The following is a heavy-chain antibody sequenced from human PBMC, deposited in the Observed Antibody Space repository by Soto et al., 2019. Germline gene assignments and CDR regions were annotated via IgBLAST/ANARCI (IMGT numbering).Heavy chain of an antibody. J-gene: IGHJ4*02. V-gene: IGHV1-18*01. CDR3: ARTVAGYFDY. Sequence: GPSVKVSCKASGYTFTSSGISWVRQAPGQGPEWMGWISTYNGNTNYAQNLQGRVTMTTDTSTSTAYMELRGLRSDDTDVYYCARTVAGYFDYWGQGTLVTVSS. CDR2: ISTYNGNT. CDR1: GYTFTSSG. D-gene: IGHD6-19*01.